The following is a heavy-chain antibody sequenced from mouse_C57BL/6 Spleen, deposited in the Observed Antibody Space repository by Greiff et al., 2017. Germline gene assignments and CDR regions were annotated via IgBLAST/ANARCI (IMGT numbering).Heavy chain of an antibody. V-gene: IGHV1-26*01. CDR3: AREVYGMDY. J-gene: IGHJ4*01. CDR2: INPNNGGT. CDR1: GYTFTDYY. Sequence: EVQLQQSGPELVKPGASVKISCKASGYTFTDYYMNWVKQSHGKTLEWIGDINPNNGGTSYNQKFKGKATLTVDKSSSTAYMELRSLTSEDSAVYYCAREVYGMDYWGQGTSVTVSS.